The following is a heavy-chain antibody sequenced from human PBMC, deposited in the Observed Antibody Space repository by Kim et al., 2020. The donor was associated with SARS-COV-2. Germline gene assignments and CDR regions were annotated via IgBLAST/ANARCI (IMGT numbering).Heavy chain of an antibody. D-gene: IGHD3-16*02. J-gene: IGHJ6*02. Sequence: GGSLRLSCAASGFTFSSYAMSWVRQAPGKGLEWVSAISGSGGSTYYADSVKGRFTISRDNSKNTLYLQMNSLRAEDTAVYYCAKAIDYVWGSYRYTLGGYYYYGMDVWGQGTTVTVSS. CDR1: GFTFSSYA. CDR2: ISGSGGST. V-gene: IGHV3-23*01. CDR3: AKAIDYVWGSYRYTLGGYYYYGMDV.